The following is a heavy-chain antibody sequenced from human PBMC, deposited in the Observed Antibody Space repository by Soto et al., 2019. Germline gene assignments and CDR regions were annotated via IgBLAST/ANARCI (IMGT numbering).Heavy chain of an antibody. CDR2: MNPDNGKT. Sequence: ASVKVSCKASGYTFTSNDINWVRQAPGQGPEWMGWMNPDNGKTGFAQKFQGRITMTRNTSISTAYMELSSLRSDDTAVYFCARPLCSSTRCGPYFFDSWGQGSLVTVPQ. CDR3: ARPLCSSTRCGPYFFDS. V-gene: IGHV1-8*01. J-gene: IGHJ4*02. D-gene: IGHD2-2*01. CDR1: GYTFTSND.